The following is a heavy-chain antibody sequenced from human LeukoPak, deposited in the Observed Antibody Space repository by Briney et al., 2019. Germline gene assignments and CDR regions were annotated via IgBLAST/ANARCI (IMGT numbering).Heavy chain of an antibody. Sequence: PSETLSLTCTVPGGSINSRNHYWGWIRQPPGKGLEWIGNIYYSGGIYYNPSLKSRLTISIDTSRNQFSLKLSSVTATDTAVYYCARLLAYYYDSSGPFFDYWGQGTLVTVSS. V-gene: IGHV4-39*01. D-gene: IGHD3-22*01. CDR2: IYYSGGI. J-gene: IGHJ4*02. CDR3: ARLLAYYYDSSGPFFDY. CDR1: GGSINSRNHY.